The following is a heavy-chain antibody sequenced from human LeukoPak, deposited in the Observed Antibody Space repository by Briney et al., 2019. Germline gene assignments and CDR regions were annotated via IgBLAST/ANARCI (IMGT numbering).Heavy chain of an antibody. CDR3: ATWIQLWDRDY. V-gene: IGHV1-18*01. J-gene: IGHJ4*02. Sequence: ASVKVSCKASGYTFTSYGISWVRQAPGQGLEWMGWISAYNGNTNYAQKLQGRVTMTTDTSTGTAYMELRSLRSDDTAVYYCATWIQLWDRDYWGQGTLVTVSS. CDR2: ISAYNGNT. CDR1: GYTFTSYG. D-gene: IGHD5-18*01.